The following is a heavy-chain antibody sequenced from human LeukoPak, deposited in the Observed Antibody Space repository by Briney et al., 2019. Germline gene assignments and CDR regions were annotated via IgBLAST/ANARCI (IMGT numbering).Heavy chain of an antibody. J-gene: IGHJ5*02. D-gene: IGHD1-1*01. CDR3: ARKERGNWFDP. CDR1: GFTFSNVW. CDR2: ISGGSIT. Sequence: PGGSLRLSCAASGFTFSNVWMTWVRQAPGKGLEWVSYISGGSITYYADSVKGRFTISRDNAKNSLYLQMNSLRAEDTAVYYCARKERGNWFDPWGQGTLVTVSS. V-gene: IGHV3-69-1*02.